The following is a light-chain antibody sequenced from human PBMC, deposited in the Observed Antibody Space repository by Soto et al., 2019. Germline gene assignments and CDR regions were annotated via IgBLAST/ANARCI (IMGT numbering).Light chain of an antibody. Sequence: QSVLSQPRSASGTPGQWVTISCSGSSSNIGRNYISWYQQLPGTAPKLLIYGNTQRPSGVPDRFSGSKSGNSVSLAISGLQSEDEADYYCAAWDDSLRGYVFGTGTKLTVL. CDR1: SSNIGRNY. CDR2: GNT. V-gene: IGLV1-47*02. J-gene: IGLJ1*01. CDR3: AAWDDSLRGYV.